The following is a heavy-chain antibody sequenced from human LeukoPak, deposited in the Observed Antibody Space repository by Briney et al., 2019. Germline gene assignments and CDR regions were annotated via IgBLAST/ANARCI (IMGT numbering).Heavy chain of an antibody. CDR2: INPNSGGT. CDR1: GYTFTCYY. CDR3: ARDLRGPYYYDSSGYYHNWFDP. D-gene: IGHD3-22*01. J-gene: IGHJ5*02. Sequence: GASVKVSCKASGYTFTCYYMHWVRQAPGQGLEWMGRINPNSGGTNYAQKFQRSVTMTSDTSISTAYMELSRLRSDDTAVYYCARDLRGPYYYDSSGYYHNWFDPWGQGTLVTVSS. V-gene: IGHV1-2*06.